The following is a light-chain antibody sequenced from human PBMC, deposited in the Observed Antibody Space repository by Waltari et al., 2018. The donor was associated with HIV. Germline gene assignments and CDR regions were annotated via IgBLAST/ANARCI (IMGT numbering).Light chain of an antibody. CDR3: QQRNNWPIT. CDR2: DAS. Sequence: EILLTQSPATLSLSPGERATVSCRASHTGNTNLAWYQQKSGQSPRLLIYDASKRATGVPARFSGSGSGTDFTLTINSLEPEDFAVYFCQQRNNWPITFGQGTRLE. J-gene: IGKJ5*01. V-gene: IGKV3-11*01. CDR1: HTGNTN.